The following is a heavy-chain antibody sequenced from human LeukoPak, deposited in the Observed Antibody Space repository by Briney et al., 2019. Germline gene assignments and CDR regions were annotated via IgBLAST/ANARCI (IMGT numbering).Heavy chain of an antibody. Sequence: PSETLSLTCTVSGGSISSYYWSWIRQPPGKGLEWIGYIYYSGSTNYNPSLKSRVTISVDTSKNQFSLKLSSVTAAGTAVYYCARGGMGSPPSDYWGQGTLVTVSS. CDR2: IYYSGST. CDR1: GGSISSYY. D-gene: IGHD3-10*01. V-gene: IGHV4-59*01. CDR3: ARGGMGSPPSDY. J-gene: IGHJ4*02.